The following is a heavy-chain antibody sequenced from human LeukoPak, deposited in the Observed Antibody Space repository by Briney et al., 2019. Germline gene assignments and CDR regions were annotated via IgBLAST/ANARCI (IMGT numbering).Heavy chain of an antibody. V-gene: IGHV3-49*04. CDR1: AFTFGDYA. CDR2: VRGKPYGATT. J-gene: IGHJ4*02. CDR3: TRAQTEVGAKYYFDY. D-gene: IGHD1-26*01. Sequence: PGGSLRLSCTASAFTFGDYAVNWVRQAPGKGLEWVGFVRGKPYGATTEYAASVKGRFTISRDDSKSIAYLQMNSLKTEDTAVYYCTRAQTEVGAKYYFDYWGQGPLVTVSS.